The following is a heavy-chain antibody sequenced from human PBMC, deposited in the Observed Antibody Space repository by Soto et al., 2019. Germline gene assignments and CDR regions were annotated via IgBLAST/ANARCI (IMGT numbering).Heavy chain of an antibody. V-gene: IGHV3-73*01. D-gene: IGHD3-16*02. CDR3: TRQGDLNYDYIWGSYRYTGRNYDYYMDV. CDR1: GFTFSGSA. Sequence: EVQLVESGGGLVQPGGSLKLSCAASGFTFSGSAMHWVRQASGKGLEWVGRIRSKANSYATAYAASVKGRFTISRDDSKNPAYLQMNSLKTEDTAVYYCTRQGDLNYDYIWGSYRYTGRNYDYYMDVWGKGTTVTVSS. CDR2: IRSKANSYAT. J-gene: IGHJ6*03.